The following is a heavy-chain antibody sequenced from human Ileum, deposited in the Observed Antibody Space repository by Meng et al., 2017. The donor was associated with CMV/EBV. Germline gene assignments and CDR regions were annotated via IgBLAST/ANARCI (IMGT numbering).Heavy chain of an antibody. CDR2: ISSSSSYI. V-gene: IGHV3-21*01. J-gene: IGHJ6*02. Sequence: GESLKISCAASGFTFSSYSMNWVRQAPGKGPEWVSSISSSSSYIYYADSVKGRFTISRDNAKNSLYLQMNSLRAEDTSVYYCARHRVMVVTGGNYYYYGLDVWGQGTTVTVSS. D-gene: IGHD4-23*01. CDR3: ARHRVMVVTGGNYYYYGLDV. CDR1: GFTFSSYS.